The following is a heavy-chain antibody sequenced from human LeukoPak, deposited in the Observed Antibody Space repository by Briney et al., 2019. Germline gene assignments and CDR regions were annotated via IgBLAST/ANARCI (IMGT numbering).Heavy chain of an antibody. CDR1: GGSISSYY. V-gene: IGHV4-34*01. CDR2: INHSGST. J-gene: IGHJ4*02. Sequence: SETLSLTCTVSGGSISSYYWSWIRQPPGKGLEWIGEINHSGSTNYNPSLKSRVTISVDTSKNQFSLKLSSVTAADTAVYYCARRLRIVGARFDYWGQGTLVTVSS. D-gene: IGHD1-26*01. CDR3: ARRLRIVGARFDY.